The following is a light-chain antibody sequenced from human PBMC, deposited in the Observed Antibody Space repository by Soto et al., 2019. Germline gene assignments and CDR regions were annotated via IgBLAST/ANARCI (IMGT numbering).Light chain of an antibody. CDR3: RQYGTSPYT. J-gene: IGKJ2*01. CDR2: GAS. Sequence: DIVLTQSPGTLSFSPGDRATLSCRASQIITSNQLAWYQHRPGQAPRLLIYGASSRAAGIPDRITGSGSGTDFTLTIKRLEPEDFAVYYCRQYGTSPYTFGQGARLDFK. V-gene: IGKV3-20*01. CDR1: QIITSNQ.